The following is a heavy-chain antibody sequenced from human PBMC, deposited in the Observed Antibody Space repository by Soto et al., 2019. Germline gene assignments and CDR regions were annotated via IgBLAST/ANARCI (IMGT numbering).Heavy chain of an antibody. Sequence: GGSLRLSCAASGFNFRSYGMSWVRQAPGKGLEWVAVISDDGTNKDYADSVKGRFTISRDNSKNTLYLRMNSLRAEDTAVYYCAKERMGRGDRYTAMVRGPRFGYWGQGTLVTVS. CDR3: AKERMGRGDRYTAMVRGPRFGY. D-gene: IGHD5-18*01. CDR2: ISDDGTNK. CDR1: GFNFRSYG. J-gene: IGHJ4*02. V-gene: IGHV3-30*18.